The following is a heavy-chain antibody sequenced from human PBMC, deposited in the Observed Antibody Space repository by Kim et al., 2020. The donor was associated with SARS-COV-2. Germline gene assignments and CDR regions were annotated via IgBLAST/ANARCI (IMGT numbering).Heavy chain of an antibody. CDR2: IYPGDSDT. Sequence: GESLKISCKGSGYSFTSYWIGWVRQMPGKGLEWMGIIYPGDSDTRYSPSFQGQVTISADKSISTAYLQWSSLKASDTAMYYCARPYRGSGWVDAFDIWGQGTMVTVSS. CDR3: ARPYRGSGWVDAFDI. J-gene: IGHJ3*02. D-gene: IGHD6-19*01. CDR1: GYSFTSYW. V-gene: IGHV5-51*01.